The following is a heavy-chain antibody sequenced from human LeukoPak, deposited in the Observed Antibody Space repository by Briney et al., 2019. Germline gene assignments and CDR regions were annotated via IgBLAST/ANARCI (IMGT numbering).Heavy chain of an antibody. D-gene: IGHD3-22*01. Sequence: GGSLRLSCAASGFTVSSNYMSWVRQAPGQELEWVSGIYSGGTTYYADSVKGRFTISRDSSKNTLYLQMNSLRAEDTAVYYCTKGDITMIPDWGQGTPVTVSS. V-gene: IGHV3-53*01. J-gene: IGHJ4*02. CDR3: TKGDITMIPD. CDR2: IYSGGTT. CDR1: GFTVSSNY.